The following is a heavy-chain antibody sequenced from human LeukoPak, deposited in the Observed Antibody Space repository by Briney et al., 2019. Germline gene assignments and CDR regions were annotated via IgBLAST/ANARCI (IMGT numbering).Heavy chain of an antibody. Sequence: GGSLRLSCAASGFTFSSYGMHWVRQAPGKGLEWVAVISYDGSNKYYADSVKGRFTISRDNSKNTLYLQMNSLRAEDTAVYYCARVHGGYPFDYWGQGTRVTVSS. D-gene: IGHD2-15*01. CDR3: ARVHGGYPFDY. CDR1: GFTFSSYG. V-gene: IGHV3-30*03. J-gene: IGHJ4*02. CDR2: ISYDGSNK.